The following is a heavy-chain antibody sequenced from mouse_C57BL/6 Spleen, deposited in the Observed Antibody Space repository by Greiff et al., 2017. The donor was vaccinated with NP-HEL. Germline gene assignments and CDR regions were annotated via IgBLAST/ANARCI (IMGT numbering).Heavy chain of an antibody. V-gene: IGHV1-61*01. CDR2: IYPSDSET. CDR1: GYTFTSYW. Sequence: QVQLQQPGAELVRPGSSVKLSCKASGYTFTSYWMDWVKQRPGQGLEWIGNIYPSDSETHYNQKFKDKATLTVDKSSSTAYMQLSSLTSEDSAVYYCARGLGRSYWGQGTTLTVSS. CDR3: ARGLGRSY. D-gene: IGHD3-3*01. J-gene: IGHJ2*01.